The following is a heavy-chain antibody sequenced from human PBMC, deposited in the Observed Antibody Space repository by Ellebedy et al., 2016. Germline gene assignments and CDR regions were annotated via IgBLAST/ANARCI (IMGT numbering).Heavy chain of an antibody. Sequence: SETLSLTXTVSGGSMDSSNHYWGWIRQPPGKGLEWVGSIHSSESTYYNPSLRSRLTISLDKSKKTFSLKLTSVTAADTAVYYCAKQGPNLHWYFDPWGRGAVITVSS. D-gene: IGHD1-14*01. CDR3: AKQGPNLHWYFDP. CDR2: IHSSEST. V-gene: IGHV4-39*01. CDR1: GGSMDSSNHY. J-gene: IGHJ2*01.